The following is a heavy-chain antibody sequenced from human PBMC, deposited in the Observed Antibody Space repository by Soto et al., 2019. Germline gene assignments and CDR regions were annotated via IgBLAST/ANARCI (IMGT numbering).Heavy chain of an antibody. CDR3: GRYGVGATPLGWFDP. CDR1: GYTFTGYY. V-gene: IGHV1-2*02. CDR2: INPNSGGT. Sequence: SVKVSCKASGYTFTGYYMHWVRQAPGQGLEWMGWINPNSGGTNYAQKFQGRLTMTSDTSISTAYMELSSLRSDDTAVYYCGRYGVGATPLGWFDPWGQGSLVTVSS. D-gene: IGHD1-26*01. J-gene: IGHJ5*02.